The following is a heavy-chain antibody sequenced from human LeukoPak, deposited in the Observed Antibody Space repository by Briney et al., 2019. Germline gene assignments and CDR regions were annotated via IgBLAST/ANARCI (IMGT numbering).Heavy chain of an antibody. CDR3: ARASLSSGWYY. CDR1: GGSISSYY. CDR2: IYYSGST. Sequence: PSETLSLTCTVSGGSISSYYWSWIRQPPGKGLEWIGYIYYSGSTNYNPSLKSRVTISVDTSKNQFSLKLSSVTAADTAVYYCARASLSSGWYYWGQGNLVTVSS. D-gene: IGHD6-19*01. V-gene: IGHV4-59*01. J-gene: IGHJ4*02.